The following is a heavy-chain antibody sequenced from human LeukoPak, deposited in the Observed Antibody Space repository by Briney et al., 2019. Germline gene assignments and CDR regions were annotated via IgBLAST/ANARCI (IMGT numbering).Heavy chain of an antibody. CDR2: INPNSGGT. Sequence: ASVKVSCKASGYTFTGYYMHWVRQAPGQGLEWMGWINPNSGGTNYAQKFQGWVTMTRDTSISTAYMELSRLRSDDTAVYYCARGPYCGGDCYSTYEEYFQHWGQGTLVTVSS. CDR3: ARGPYCGGDCYSTYEEYFQH. V-gene: IGHV1-2*04. J-gene: IGHJ1*01. CDR1: GYTFTGYY. D-gene: IGHD2-21*02.